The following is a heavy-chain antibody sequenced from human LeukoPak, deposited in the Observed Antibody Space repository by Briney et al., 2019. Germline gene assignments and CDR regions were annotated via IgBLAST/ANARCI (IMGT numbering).Heavy chain of an antibody. V-gene: IGHV3-23*01. J-gene: IGHJ4*02. D-gene: IGHD3-3*01. CDR1: GFTFSSYA. CDR3: AKVQRVTIFGVVITVGFDY. Sequence: GGSLRLSCAASGFTFSSYAMSWVRQAPGKGLEWVSAISGSLGSTHYADSVEGRFTISRDNSKNTLYLQMNSLRAEDTAVYYCAKVQRVTIFGVVITVGFDYWGQGTLVTVSS. CDR2: ISGSLGST.